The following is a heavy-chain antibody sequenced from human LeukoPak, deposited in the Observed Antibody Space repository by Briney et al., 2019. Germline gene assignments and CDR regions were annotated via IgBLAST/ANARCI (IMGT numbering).Heavy chain of an antibody. D-gene: IGHD4-17*01. CDR2: IYHSGST. Sequence: PSETLSLTCTVSGYSISSGYYWGWIRQPPGKGLEWIGSIYHSGSTYYNPSLKSRVTISVDTSKNQFSLKLSSVTPADTAVYYCARGDDHDYGDLYFDYWGQGTLVTASS. CDR1: GYSISSGYY. J-gene: IGHJ4*02. CDR3: ARGDDHDYGDLYFDY. V-gene: IGHV4-38-2*02.